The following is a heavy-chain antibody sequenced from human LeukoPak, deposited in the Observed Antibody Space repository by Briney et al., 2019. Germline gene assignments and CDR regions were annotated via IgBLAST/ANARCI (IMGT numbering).Heavy chain of an antibody. CDR2: IYTSGST. Sequence: SETLSLTCTVSGGSISSGSYYWSWIRQPAGKGLEWIGRIYTSGSTNYNPSLKSRVTISVDTSKNQFSLKLSSVTAADTAVYYCAREFGPHMITFGGVIVNVFDYWGQGTLVTVSS. CDR1: GGSISSGSYY. CDR3: AREFGPHMITFGGVIVNVFDY. J-gene: IGHJ4*02. V-gene: IGHV4-61*02. D-gene: IGHD3-16*02.